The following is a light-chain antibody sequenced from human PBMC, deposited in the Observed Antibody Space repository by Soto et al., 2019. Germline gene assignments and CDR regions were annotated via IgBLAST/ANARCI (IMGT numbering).Light chain of an antibody. V-gene: IGKV3-11*01. J-gene: IGKJ5*01. CDR1: QSVSSY. CDR3: QQRSKWPPIT. Sequence: EIVLTQSPATLSLSPGERATLSCRASQSVSSYLAWYQQKPGQAPRLLIYGASARATGIPARFSGSGSGTDFTLTISSLEPEDFAVYYCQQRSKWPPITFGQGTRLENK. CDR2: GAS.